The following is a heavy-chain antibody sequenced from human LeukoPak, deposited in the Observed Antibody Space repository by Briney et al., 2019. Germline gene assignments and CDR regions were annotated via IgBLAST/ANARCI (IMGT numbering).Heavy chain of an antibody. CDR1: GFTFSSYS. CDR2: ISSSSSYI. D-gene: IGHD3-22*01. V-gene: IGHV3-21*01. CDR3: ARGGYGDYFDY. J-gene: IGHJ4*02. Sequence: GGSLRLSCAASGFTFSSYSMNWDRQAPGKGLEWVSSISSSSSYIYYADSVKGRFTISRDNAKNSLYLQMNSLRAEDTAVYYCARGGYGDYFDYWGQGTLVTVSS.